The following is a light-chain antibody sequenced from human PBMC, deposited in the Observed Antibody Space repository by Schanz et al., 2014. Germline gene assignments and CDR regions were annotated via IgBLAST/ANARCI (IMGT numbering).Light chain of an antibody. CDR1: QSIDTW. CDR3: QQYQTYGGT. Sequence: DIQMTQSPSTLSASVGDRVTITCRASQSIDTWLAWYQQKPGKAPNLLIFDASSLESGVPSRFSGSGSGTEFTLTIRSLQPDDFATYYCQQYQTYGGTFGPGTKVDV. J-gene: IGKJ3*01. V-gene: IGKV1-5*01. CDR2: DAS.